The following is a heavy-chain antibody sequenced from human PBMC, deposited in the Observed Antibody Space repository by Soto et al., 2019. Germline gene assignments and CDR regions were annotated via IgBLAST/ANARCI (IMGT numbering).Heavy chain of an antibody. V-gene: IGHV1-69*05. Sequence: QVQLVQSGAEVKKPGSSVKVSCKASGDTFSSYGISWVRQAPGQGLEWMGGIIPIFGTTNYAQKFQGRVTITSDESTSTAHLELTSLRFEDTAVYYCVRAKSSTASLFDYWGQGTLVTVSS. CDR2: IIPIFGTT. CDR3: VRAKSSTASLFDY. J-gene: IGHJ4*02. CDR1: GDTFSSYG. D-gene: IGHD6-6*01.